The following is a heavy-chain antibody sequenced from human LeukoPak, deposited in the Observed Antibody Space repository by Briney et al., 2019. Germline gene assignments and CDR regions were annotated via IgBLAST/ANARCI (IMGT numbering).Heavy chain of an antibody. CDR1: GFTFSSYA. J-gene: IGHJ4*02. CDR3: AKNGVITMIVVVITAFDY. D-gene: IGHD3-22*01. CDR2: ISGSGGST. V-gene: IGHV3-23*01. Sequence: PGGSLRLSCAASGFTFSSYAMSWGRQSPGKRLEGVSAISGSGGSTYDADSVKGRFTISRDNSKNTLYLQMNSLRAEDTAVYYCAKNGVITMIVVVITAFDYWGQGTLVTVSS.